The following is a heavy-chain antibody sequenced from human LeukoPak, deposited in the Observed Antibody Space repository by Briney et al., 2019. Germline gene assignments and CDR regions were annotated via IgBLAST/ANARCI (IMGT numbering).Heavy chain of an antibody. CDR1: GFTFSSYW. CDR2: MNSDGSST. Sequence: TGGSLRLSCAASGFTFSSYWMHWGRQAPGKGRVWVSRMNSDGSSTSYADSVKGRFTISRDNAKNTLYLQMNSLRAEDTAVYYCASITQYFGSYRTGYAFDIWGQGTMVTVSP. V-gene: IGHV3-74*01. CDR3: ASITQYFGSYRTGYAFDI. J-gene: IGHJ3*02. D-gene: IGHD1-26*01.